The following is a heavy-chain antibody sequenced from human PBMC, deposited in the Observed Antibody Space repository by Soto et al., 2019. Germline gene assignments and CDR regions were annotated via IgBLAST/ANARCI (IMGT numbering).Heavy chain of an antibody. J-gene: IGHJ5*02. D-gene: IGHD3-10*01. CDR1: GFTFSSYA. CDR3: AKEAVWFREEYWFDP. V-gene: IGHV3-23*01. CDR2: ISGSGGST. Sequence: EVQLLESGGGLVQPGGSLRLSCAASGFTFSSYAMSWVRQAPGKGLAWVAAISGSGGSTYYADSVKGRFTISRDNSKNTLYLQMNSLRAEDTAVDYCAKEAVWFREEYWFDPWGQGTLVTVSS.